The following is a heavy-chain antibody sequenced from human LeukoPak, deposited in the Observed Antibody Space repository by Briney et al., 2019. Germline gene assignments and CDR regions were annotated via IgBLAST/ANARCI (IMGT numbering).Heavy chain of an antibody. CDR3: AGGDPYYYDSSGRYYYFDY. D-gene: IGHD3-22*01. CDR2: ISSSSSYI. V-gene: IGHV3-21*01. J-gene: IGHJ4*02. Sequence: GGSLRLSCAASGFTFSSYSMNWVRQAPGKGLEWVSSISSSSSYIYYADSVKGRFTISRDNAKNSLYLQMNSLRAEDTAVYYCAGGDPYYYDSSGRYYYFDYWGQGTLVTVSS. CDR1: GFTFSSYS.